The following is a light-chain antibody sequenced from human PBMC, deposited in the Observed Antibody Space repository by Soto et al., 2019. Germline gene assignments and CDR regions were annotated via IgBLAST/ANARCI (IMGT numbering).Light chain of an antibody. CDR3: QQYGSSTWT. CDR1: QSVSSSC. V-gene: IGKV3-20*01. J-gene: IGKJ1*01. Sequence: EIVLTQSPGPLSLSPGERATLSCRASQSVSSSCLAWYQQKPGQPPRLLIYGASIRATGIPDRFSGSGSGTDFTLTISRLEPEDFAVYYCQQYGSSTWTFGQGTKVEIK. CDR2: GAS.